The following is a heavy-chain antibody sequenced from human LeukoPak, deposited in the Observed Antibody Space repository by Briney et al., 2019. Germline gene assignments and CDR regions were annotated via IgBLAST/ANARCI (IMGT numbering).Heavy chain of an antibody. V-gene: IGHV3-66*02. J-gene: IGHJ6*03. CDR3: ARDGTTLRRDYYYYMDV. CDR1: GFTVSSNY. CDR2: IYSGGST. Sequence: GGSLRLSCAASGFTVSSNYMSWVRQAPGKGLEWVSVIYSGGSTYYADSVKGRFTISRDNSKNTLYLQMNSLRAEDTAVCYCARDGTTLRRDYYYYMDVWGKGTTVTVSS. D-gene: IGHD1-1*01.